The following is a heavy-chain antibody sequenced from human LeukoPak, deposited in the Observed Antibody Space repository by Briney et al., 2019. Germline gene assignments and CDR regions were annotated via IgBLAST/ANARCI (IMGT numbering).Heavy chain of an antibody. V-gene: IGHV3-30-3*01. CDR2: ISYDGSNK. D-gene: IGHD2-2*01. J-gene: IGHJ6*04. CDR3: AKGDCSSTTCSGFYGMDV. Sequence: GGSLRLSCAASGFTFSSYAMHWVRQAPGKGLEWVAVISYDGSNKYYADSVKGRFTISRDNSKSTLYLQMNSLRAEDTAVYYCAKGDCSSTTCSGFYGMDVWGRGTTVTVSS. CDR1: GFTFSSYA.